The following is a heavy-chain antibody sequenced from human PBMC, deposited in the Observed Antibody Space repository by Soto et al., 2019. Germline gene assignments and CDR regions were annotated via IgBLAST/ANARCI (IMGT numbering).Heavy chain of an antibody. J-gene: IGHJ4*02. V-gene: IGHV4-38-2*01. Sequence: SETLSLTCAVSGYSISSGYYWGWIRQPPGKGLEWLGTTYYGASSYYNPSLRSRITILLDASTNQLSPKLSSVTAADTAVYFCVRVDGSASWYENDSSGQGILVTVYS. CDR3: VRVDGSASWYENDS. CDR2: TYYGASS. D-gene: IGHD6-13*01. CDR1: GYSISSGYY.